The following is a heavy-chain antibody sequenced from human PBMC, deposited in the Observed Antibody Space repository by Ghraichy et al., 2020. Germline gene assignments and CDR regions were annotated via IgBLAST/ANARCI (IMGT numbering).Heavy chain of an antibody. V-gene: IGHV4-39*01. CDR1: GGSISTSSYY. D-gene: IGHD3-22*01. Sequence: SLTLSLTCTVSGGSISTSSYYWGWIRQPPGKGLEWIGSIYYSGTTYYNPSLKSRVTMSVDTSRNQFSLKLSSVTAADTAVYYCARYYYDSTATFNWFDPWGQGALVTVSS. CDR3: ARYYYDSTATFNWFDP. J-gene: IGHJ5*02. CDR2: IYYSGTT.